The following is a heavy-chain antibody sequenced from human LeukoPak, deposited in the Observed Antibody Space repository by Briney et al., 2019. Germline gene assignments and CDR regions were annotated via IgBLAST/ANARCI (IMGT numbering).Heavy chain of an antibody. CDR1: GGSFSGYY. CDR2: INHSGST. CDR3: ARRHCSGGSCYYFDY. V-gene: IGHV4-34*01. J-gene: IGHJ4*02. Sequence: SETLSLTCAVYGGSFSGYYWSWIRQPPGEGLEWIGEINHSGSTNYNPSLKSRVTISVDTSKNQFSLKLSSVTAADTAVYYCARRHCSGGSCYYFDYWGQGTLVTVSS. D-gene: IGHD2-15*01.